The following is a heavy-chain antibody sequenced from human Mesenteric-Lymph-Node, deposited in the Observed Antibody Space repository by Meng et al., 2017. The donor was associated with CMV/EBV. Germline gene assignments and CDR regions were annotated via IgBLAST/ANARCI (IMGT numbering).Heavy chain of an antibody. V-gene: IGHV5-51*01. CDR3: ARLKDCTTTSCPDY. Sequence: KVSCKASGYTFTNYWIGWVRQMPGKGLEWMGIINPGDSNTMYSPSFQGQVTISADKSISTAYLHWSGLRASDTAMYYCARLKDCTTTSCPDYWGQGTLVTVSS. J-gene: IGHJ4*02. CDR1: GYTFTNYW. CDR2: INPGDSNT. D-gene: IGHD2-2*01.